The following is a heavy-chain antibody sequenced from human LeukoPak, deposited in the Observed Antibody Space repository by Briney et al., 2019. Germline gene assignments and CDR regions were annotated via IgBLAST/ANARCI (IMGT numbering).Heavy chain of an antibody. CDR3: ARVLSGSWDWFDP. V-gene: IGHV3-7*01. CDR2: IKQDGSES. CDR1: GFTFSNYW. Sequence: GGSLRLSCAASGFTFSNYWMSWVRQAPGTGLEWVANIKQDGSESYYVDSVKGRFTISRDNAKNTVYLQMNSLRAEDTAVYYCARVLSGSWDWFDPWGQGTLVTVSS. D-gene: IGHD3-22*01. J-gene: IGHJ5*02.